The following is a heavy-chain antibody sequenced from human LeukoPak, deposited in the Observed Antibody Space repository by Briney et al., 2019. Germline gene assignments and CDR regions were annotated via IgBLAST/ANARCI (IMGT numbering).Heavy chain of an antibody. J-gene: IGHJ4*02. V-gene: IGHV4-31*03. CDR1: GGSISSGGYY. D-gene: IGHD3-10*01. CDR2: IYYSGRT. CDR3: ASARIRGVIYFDY. Sequence: SGTLSLTCTVSGGSISSGGYYCSWIRQHPGKGLEWIGYIYYSGRTYYNPSLKSRVTISVDSSKNQFSLKLSSVTAADTAVYYCASARIRGVIYFDYWGQGTLVTVSS.